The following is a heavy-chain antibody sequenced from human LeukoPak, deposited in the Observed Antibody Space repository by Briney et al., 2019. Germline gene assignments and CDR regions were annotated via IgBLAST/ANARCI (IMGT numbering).Heavy chain of an antibody. V-gene: IGHV3-30-3*01. CDR1: GFTFSSYA. Sequence: GGSLRLSCAASGFTFSSYAMHWVRQAPGKGLEWVAVISYDGSNKYYADSVKGRFTISRDNSKNTLYLQMNSLRAEDTAVYYCARDNGYYPTRFDYWGQGTLVTVSS. J-gene: IGHJ4*02. CDR2: ISYDGSNK. CDR3: ARDNGYYPTRFDY. D-gene: IGHD3-3*01.